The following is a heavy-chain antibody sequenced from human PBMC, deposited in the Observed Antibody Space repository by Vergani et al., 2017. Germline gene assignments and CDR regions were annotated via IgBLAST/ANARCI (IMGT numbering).Heavy chain of an antibody. Sequence: QVQLVQSGAEVKKPGASVKVSCKASGYTFTSNAIHWVRQAPGQRLEWMGWINTGNGNTKYSQKFQGRVTITRQTSASTAYMELSSLRSEDTAVYYCARDATSIAARGWFDPWGQGTLVTVSS. V-gene: IGHV1-3*04. CDR3: ARDATSIAARGWFDP. CDR2: INTGNGNT. D-gene: IGHD6-6*01. J-gene: IGHJ5*02. CDR1: GYTFTSNA.